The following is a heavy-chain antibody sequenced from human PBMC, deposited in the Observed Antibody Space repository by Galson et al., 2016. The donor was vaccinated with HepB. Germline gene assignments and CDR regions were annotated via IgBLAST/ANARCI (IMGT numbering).Heavy chain of an antibody. Sequence: SLRLSCAASRFNFGNYDLHWVRQAPGKGLEWVAVISYDGSNKYYAESVKGRFTISRDNSKNTLYMQMNSLRAEDTAVYYCARTAGLDSLDVWGQGTTVTVSS. CDR2: ISYDGSNK. V-gene: IGHV3-30-3*01. CDR1: RFNFGNYD. J-gene: IGHJ6*02. CDR3: ARTAGLDSLDV. D-gene: IGHD3-9*01.